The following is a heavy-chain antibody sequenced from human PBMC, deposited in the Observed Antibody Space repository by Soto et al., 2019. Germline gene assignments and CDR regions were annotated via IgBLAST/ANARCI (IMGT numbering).Heavy chain of an antibody. CDR2: IRAYTGYT. CDR3: ARDSDGYRSGWYVGYFDY. Sequence: QVQLVQSGGEVRKPGASVKVSCKASGYTFTSYGVSWVRQAPGQGLEWMGWIRAYTGYTNYAQKFQGRVTITTDTYTSTAYMELRSLISDDTAVYYCARDSDGYRSGWYVGYFDYWGQGTLVTVSS. D-gene: IGHD6-19*01. CDR1: GYTFTSYG. J-gene: IGHJ4*02. V-gene: IGHV1-18*04.